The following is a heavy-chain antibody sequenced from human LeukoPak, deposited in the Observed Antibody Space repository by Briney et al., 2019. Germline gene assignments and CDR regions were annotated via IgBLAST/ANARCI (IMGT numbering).Heavy chain of an antibody. J-gene: IGHJ4*02. V-gene: IGHV1-46*01. CDR3: ASGGDSSSSYDY. CDR1: GYTFTSYY. D-gene: IGHD6-6*01. Sequence: ASVKVSCKASGYTFTSYYMHWVRQAPGQGLEWMGIINPSGGGTSYAQKFQGRVTITADESTSTAYMELSSLRSEDTAVYYCASGGDSSSSYDYWGQGTLVTVSS. CDR2: INPSGGGT.